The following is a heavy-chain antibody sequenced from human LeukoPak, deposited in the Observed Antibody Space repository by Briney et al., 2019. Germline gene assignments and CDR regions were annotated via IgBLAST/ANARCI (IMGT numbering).Heavy chain of an antibody. J-gene: IGHJ5*02. CDR2: MNPNSGNT. Sequence: ASVKVSCKASGYTFTSYDINWVRQATGQGLEWMGWMNPNSGNTGYAQKFQGRVTITRNTSISTAYMELSSLRAEDTAVYYCTRGPPRSGSYYFGLFDPWGQGTLVTVSS. D-gene: IGHD3-10*01. CDR3: TRGPPRSGSYYFGLFDP. CDR1: GYTFTSYD. V-gene: IGHV1-8*03.